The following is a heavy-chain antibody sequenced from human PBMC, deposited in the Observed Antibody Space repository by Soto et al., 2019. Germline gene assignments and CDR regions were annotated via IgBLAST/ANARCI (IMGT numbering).Heavy chain of an antibody. CDR1: GFTFSSYA. J-gene: IGHJ1*01. Sequence: PGGSLRLSCAASGFTFSSYAMSWVRQAPGKGLEWVSAISGSGGSTYYADSVKGRFTISRDNSKNTLYLQMNSLRAEDTAVYYCANGQQLVRYFQHWGQGTLFTVSS. D-gene: IGHD6-6*01. CDR3: ANGQQLVRYFQH. V-gene: IGHV3-23*01. CDR2: ISGSGGST.